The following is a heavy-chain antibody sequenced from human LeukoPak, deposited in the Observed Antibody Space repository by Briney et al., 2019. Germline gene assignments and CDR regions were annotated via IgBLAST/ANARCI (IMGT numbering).Heavy chain of an antibody. Sequence: PSETLSLTCTVSGGSISSSSYYWGWIRQPPGKGLEWIGSIYYSGNTYYNPSPKSRVTISVDTSKNQFSLKLSSVTAADTAVYYCARREGSSSWYVYSDYYDYCGMDVWGQGTTVTVSS. CDR3: ARREGSSSWYVYSDYYDYCGMDV. D-gene: IGHD6-13*01. CDR1: GGSISSSSYY. V-gene: IGHV4-39*01. J-gene: IGHJ6*02. CDR2: IYYSGNT.